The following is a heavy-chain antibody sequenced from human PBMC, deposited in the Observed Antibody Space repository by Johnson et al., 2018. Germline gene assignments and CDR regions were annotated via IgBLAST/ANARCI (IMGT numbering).Heavy chain of an antibody. Sequence: EVQLVESGGGLIKPGGSLRLSCVASGFTFSNAWMNWVRQSPGKGLEGVGRIHSKTDGGKTDYAAPVKGRFIISRDDSKKTLYLKMNSLRTENKGVYYWTPGVMGVTNDWFDRWGQGTLVTVSS. V-gene: IGHV3-15*07. J-gene: IGHJ5*02. CDR3: TPGVMGVTNDWFDR. CDR1: GFTFSNAW. D-gene: IGHD1-26*01. CDR2: IHSKTDGGKT.